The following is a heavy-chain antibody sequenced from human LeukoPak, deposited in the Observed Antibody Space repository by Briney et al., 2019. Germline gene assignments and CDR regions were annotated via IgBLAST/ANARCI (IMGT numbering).Heavy chain of an antibody. CDR2: IYYSGST. Sequence: PSETLSLTCTVSGGSISSGGYYWSWIRQHPGKGLEWIGYIYYSGSTYYNPSLKSRVTISVDTSKNQFSLKLSSVTAADTAVYYCARARAVVTAIYDYWGQGTLVTVSS. V-gene: IGHV4-31*03. D-gene: IGHD2-21*02. CDR1: GGSISSGGYY. CDR3: ARARAVVTAIYDY. J-gene: IGHJ4*02.